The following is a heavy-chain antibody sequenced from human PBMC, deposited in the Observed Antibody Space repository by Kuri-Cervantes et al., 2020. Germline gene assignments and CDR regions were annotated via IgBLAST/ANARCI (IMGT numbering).Heavy chain of an antibody. D-gene: IGHD3-22*01. CDR3: ARNQNYYHSGSYYYHYGVDV. CDR1: GFTFSDYY. V-gene: IGHV3-11*04. Sequence: GGSLRLSCAASGFTFSDYYMSWIRQAPGKGLEWVSYISSSGSTIYYADSVKGRFTISRDNAKNSLYLQMNSLRAEDTAVFYCARNQNYYHSGSYYYHYGVDVWGQGTTVTVSS. CDR2: ISSSGSTI. J-gene: IGHJ6*02.